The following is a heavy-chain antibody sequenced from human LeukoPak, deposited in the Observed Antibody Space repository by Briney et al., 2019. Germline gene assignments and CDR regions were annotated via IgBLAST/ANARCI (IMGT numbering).Heavy chain of an antibody. Sequence: SVKVSCKASGGTFSSYAISWVRQAPGQGLEWMGGIIPIFGTANYAQKFQGRVTITADESTSTAYMELSSLRSEDTAVYYCARIADGYLTADYDYWGQGTLVTVPS. CDR2: IIPIFGTA. D-gene: IGHD5-18*01. CDR1: GGTFSSYA. J-gene: IGHJ4*02. V-gene: IGHV1-69*13. CDR3: ARIADGYLTADYDY.